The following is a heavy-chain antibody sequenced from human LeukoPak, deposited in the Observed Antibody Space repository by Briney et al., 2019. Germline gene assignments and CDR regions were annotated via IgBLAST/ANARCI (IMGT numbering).Heavy chain of an antibody. Sequence: ASVKVSCKVSGYTLTELSMHWVRQAPGKGLEWMGGFDPEDGETIYAQKFQGRVTMTEDTSTDTAYMELSSLRSEDTAVYYCATKPTYYYDSSGYYYSDYWGQGTLVTVSS. J-gene: IGHJ4*02. D-gene: IGHD3-22*01. CDR3: ATKPTYYYDSSGYYYSDY. CDR2: FDPEDGET. CDR1: GYTLTELS. V-gene: IGHV1-24*01.